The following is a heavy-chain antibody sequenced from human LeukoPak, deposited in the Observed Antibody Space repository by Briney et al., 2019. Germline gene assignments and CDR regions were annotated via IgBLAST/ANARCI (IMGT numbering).Heavy chain of an antibody. Sequence: PGGSLRLSCAASGFTFDDYAMHWVRQAPGKGLEWVSGISWNSGSIGYADSVKGRFTISRDNAKNSLYLQMNSLRAEDTAVYYCARGKTGTDYYYYYMDVWGKGTTVTVSS. D-gene: IGHD1-1*01. CDR3: ARGKTGTDYYYYYMDV. CDR1: GFTFDDYA. CDR2: ISWNSGSI. J-gene: IGHJ6*03. V-gene: IGHV3-9*01.